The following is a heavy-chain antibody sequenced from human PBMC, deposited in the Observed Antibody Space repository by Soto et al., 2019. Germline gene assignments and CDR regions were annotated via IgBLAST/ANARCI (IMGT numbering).Heavy chain of an antibody. CDR2: IYSSAST. Sequence: SETLSLTCTVSGGSVSGGGYSWNWIRQPPGKGLEWIGYIYSSASTSYNPSLKSRVAISVDTSRNQFSLKMSSVSAADTAVYYCARVGLGYSNSWRFDLWGQGTLVTVSS. CDR1: GGSVSGGGYS. CDR3: ARVGLGYSNSWRFDL. J-gene: IGHJ4*02. D-gene: IGHD6-13*01. V-gene: IGHV4-61*08.